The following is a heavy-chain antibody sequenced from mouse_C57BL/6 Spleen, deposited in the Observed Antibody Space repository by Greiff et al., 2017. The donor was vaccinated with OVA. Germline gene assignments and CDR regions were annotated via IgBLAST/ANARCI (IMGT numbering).Heavy chain of an antibody. J-gene: IGHJ2*01. V-gene: IGHV5-16*01. CDR2: INYDGSST. CDR1: GFTFSDYY. CDR3: ARDQGGNYYFDY. Sequence: EVHLVESEGGLVQPGSSMKLSCTASGFTFSDYYMAWVRQVPEKGLEWVANINYDGSSTYYLDSLKSRFIITRDNAKNILYLQMSSLQSEDTATYDCARDQGGNYYFDYWGQGTTLTVSS. D-gene: IGHD2-1*01.